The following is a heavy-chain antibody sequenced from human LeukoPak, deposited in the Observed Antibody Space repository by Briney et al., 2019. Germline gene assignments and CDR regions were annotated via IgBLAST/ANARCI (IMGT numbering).Heavy chain of an antibody. CDR1: GYTLTELS. CDR3: ARTRYTSSYYYYMDV. D-gene: IGHD1-14*01. J-gene: IGHJ6*03. Sequence: GASVKVSCKVSGYTLTELSMHWVRQAPGKGLEWMGGFDPEDGETIYAQKFQGRVTMTEDTSTDTAYMEIRDLRSEDTAVYYCARTRYTSSYYYYMDVWGKGTAVIVSS. V-gene: IGHV1-24*01. CDR2: FDPEDGET.